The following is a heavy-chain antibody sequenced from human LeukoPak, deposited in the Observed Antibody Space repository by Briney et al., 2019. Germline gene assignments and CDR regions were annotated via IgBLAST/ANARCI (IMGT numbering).Heavy chain of an antibody. J-gene: IGHJ4*02. CDR3: ARVEYSSSSLVDY. D-gene: IGHD6-6*01. CDR2: ISSSSYI. Sequence: PGGSLRLSCAASGFTFSSYSMNWVRQAPGKGLEWVSSISSSSYIYYADSVKGRFTISRDNAKNSLYLQMNSLRAEDTAVYYCARVEYSSSSLVDYWGQGTLVTVSS. V-gene: IGHV3-21*01. CDR1: GFTFSSYS.